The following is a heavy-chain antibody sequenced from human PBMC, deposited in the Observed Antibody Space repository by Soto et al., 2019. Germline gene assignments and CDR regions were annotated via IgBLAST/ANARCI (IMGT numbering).Heavy chain of an antibody. J-gene: IGHJ4*02. CDR1: GDSVSSNSAA. V-gene: IGHV6-1*01. Sequence: SQTLSLTCVISGDSVSSNSAAWNWIRQSPSRGLEWLGRTYFRSKWFNDYAESVKSRITVNPDTSKNQFSLQLNSVTPEDTAVYYCVRDQPGAFRYWGQGTRVTAPQ. CDR3: VRDQPGAFRY. CDR2: TYFRSKWFN.